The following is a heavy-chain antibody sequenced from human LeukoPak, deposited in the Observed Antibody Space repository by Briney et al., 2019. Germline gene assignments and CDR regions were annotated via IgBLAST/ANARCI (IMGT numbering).Heavy chain of an antibody. D-gene: IGHD1-26*01. CDR3: ARALSGSPAVFDS. J-gene: IGHJ4*02. V-gene: IGHV4-59*08. Sequence: SETLSLTCAVSTGSISGYYWSWIRQPPGKGLEWIGFRYYSGASNYNPSLRGRVTISVDRSKSQVSLKMTSVTAADTAVYHCARALSGSPAVFDSWGQGTLVSVSS. CDR1: TGSISGYY. CDR2: RYYSGAS.